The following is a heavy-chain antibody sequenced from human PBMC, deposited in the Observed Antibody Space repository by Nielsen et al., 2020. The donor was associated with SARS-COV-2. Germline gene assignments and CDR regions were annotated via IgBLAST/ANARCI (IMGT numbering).Heavy chain of an antibody. CDR2: ISSDGREK. CDR1: RFSFSNYA. J-gene: IGHJ6*02. CDR3: ARAFRGSYYYGMDV. D-gene: IGHD1-26*01. Sequence: GESLKISCAASRFSFSNYAVHWVRQARGKGLDWLAVISSDGREKYYADSVKGRFTISRDNSKNTLYLQMNSLRAEDTAVYYCARAFRGSYYYGMDVWGQGTTVTVSS. V-gene: IGHV3-30*04.